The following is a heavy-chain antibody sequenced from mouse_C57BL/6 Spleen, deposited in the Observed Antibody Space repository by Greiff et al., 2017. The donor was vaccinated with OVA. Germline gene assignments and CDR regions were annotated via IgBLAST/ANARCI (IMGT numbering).Heavy chain of an antibody. CDR2: INPSDGGT. CDR1: GYTFTSYW. CDR3: ARGTSITTVVD. D-gene: IGHD1-1*01. Sequence: VQLQQPGTELVKPGASVKLSCKASGYTFTSYWMHWVKQRPGQGLEWIGNINPSDGGTNYNEKFKSKATLTEDKSSSTAYMQLSSLTSEDSAVYYCARGTSITTVVDWGQGTTLTVSS. V-gene: IGHV1-53*01. J-gene: IGHJ2*01.